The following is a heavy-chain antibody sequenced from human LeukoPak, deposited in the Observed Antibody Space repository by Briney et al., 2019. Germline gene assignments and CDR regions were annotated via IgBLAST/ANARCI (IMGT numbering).Heavy chain of an antibody. CDR1: GGSISSSSYY. V-gene: IGHV4-39*07. J-gene: IGHJ6*03. CDR3: ARAMNYYYNYMDV. D-gene: IGHD3-10*01. Sequence: TSETLSLTCTVSGGSISSSSYYWGWIRQPPGKGLEWIGSIYYSGNTYYNPSLKSRVTISVDTSKNQFSLKLSSVTAADTAVYYCARAMNYYYNYMDVWGKGTTVTVSS. CDR2: IYYSGNT.